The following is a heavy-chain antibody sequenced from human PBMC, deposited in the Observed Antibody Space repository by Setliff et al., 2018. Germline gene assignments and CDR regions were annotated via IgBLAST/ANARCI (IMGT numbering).Heavy chain of an antibody. CDR1: GFTFSTYR. D-gene: IGHD2-15*01. CDR2: IWHDGGNK. CDR3: ARTCSGSGCYAGLES. Sequence: GGSLRLSCAASGFTFSTYRMHWVRQAPGKGLEWVAVIWHDGGNKYHADSVKGRFTISRDNSKNTLYLQMNSLRPEDTAVYCCARTCSGSGCYAGLESWGQGTPVTVSS. J-gene: IGHJ4*02. V-gene: IGHV3-33*08.